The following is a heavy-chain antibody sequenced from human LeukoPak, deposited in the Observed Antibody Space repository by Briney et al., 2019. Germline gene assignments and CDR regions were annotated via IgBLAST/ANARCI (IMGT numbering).Heavy chain of an antibody. J-gene: IGHJ4*02. Sequence: SETLSLTCTVSGGSISSYYWSWIRQPPGKGLEWIGYIYYSGSTNYNPSLKSQVTISVDTSKNQFSLKLSSVTAADTAVYYCARAYSRSSFDYWGLGTLVTVSS. V-gene: IGHV4-59*08. D-gene: IGHD6-6*01. CDR2: IYYSGST. CDR1: GGSISSYY. CDR3: ARAYSRSSFDY.